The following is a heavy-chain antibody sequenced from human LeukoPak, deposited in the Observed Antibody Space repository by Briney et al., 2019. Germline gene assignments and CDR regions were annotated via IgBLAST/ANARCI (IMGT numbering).Heavy chain of an antibody. D-gene: IGHD3-3*01. CDR3: VAYDSFFDY. V-gene: IGHV1-2*02. Sequence: PGGSLRLSCAASGYTFTGYYMHWVRQAPGQGLEWMGWINPNSGGTNYAQKFQGRVTMARDTSISTAYMELSRLRSDDTAVYYCVAYDSFFDYWGQGTLVTVSS. CDR2: INPNSGGT. CDR1: GYTFTGYY. J-gene: IGHJ4*02.